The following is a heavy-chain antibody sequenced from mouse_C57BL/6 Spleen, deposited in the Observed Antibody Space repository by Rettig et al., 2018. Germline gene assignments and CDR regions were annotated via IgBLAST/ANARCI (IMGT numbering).Heavy chain of an antibody. CDR1: GYTFTDYE. D-gene: IGHD2-12*01. CDR3: TRRYPYYYAMDY. CDR2: IDPETGGT. Sequence: QVQLQQSGAELVRPGASVTLSCKASGYTFTDYEMHWVKPTPVHGLEWIGAIDPETGGTAYNQKFKGKAILTADKSSSTAYMELRSLTSEDAAVYYCTRRYPYYYAMDYWGQGTSVTVSS. J-gene: IGHJ4*01. V-gene: IGHV1-15*01.